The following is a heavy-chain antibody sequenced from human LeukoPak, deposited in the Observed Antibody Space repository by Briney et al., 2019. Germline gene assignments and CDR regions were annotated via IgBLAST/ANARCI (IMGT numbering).Heavy chain of an antibody. Sequence: PGGSLRLSCAVSGFTFSGHWMFWVRQAPGKGLEWVSSTNSDGSSRGYTDSVEGRFTVSRDNAKNILYLHMNSLSADDTAVYYCAKDAVSGAADPWGQGILVTVSS. CDR1: GFTFSGHW. CDR2: TNSDGSSR. D-gene: IGHD3-3*01. V-gene: IGHV3-74*01. J-gene: IGHJ5*02. CDR3: AKDAVSGAADP.